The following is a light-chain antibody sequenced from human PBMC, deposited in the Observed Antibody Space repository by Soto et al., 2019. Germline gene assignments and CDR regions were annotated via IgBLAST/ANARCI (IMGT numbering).Light chain of an antibody. V-gene: IGKV3-15*01. Sequence: EIVMTQSPATLSVSPGERATLSCRASQSVSSNLAWYQQKHGQAPRLLIYGASTRATGIPARSSGSGSGTEFTLTISSLQSEDFAVYCCQQYNDWPRTFGQGTKVDIK. CDR2: GAS. CDR1: QSVSSN. J-gene: IGKJ1*01. CDR3: QQYNDWPRT.